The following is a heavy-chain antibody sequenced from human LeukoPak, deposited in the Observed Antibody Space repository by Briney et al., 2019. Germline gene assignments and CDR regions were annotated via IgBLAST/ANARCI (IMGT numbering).Heavy chain of an antibody. J-gene: IGHJ4*02. Sequence: GGSLRLSCEASGFTFSSYAMSWVRQAPGKGLEWVSAISGSGGSTYYADSVKGRFTISRDNSKNTLYLQMNSLRAEDTAVYYCAKNSGSGWYNHFDYWGQGTLVTVSS. CDR3: AKNSGSGWYNHFDY. D-gene: IGHD6-19*01. CDR1: GFTFSSYA. CDR2: ISGSGGST. V-gene: IGHV3-23*01.